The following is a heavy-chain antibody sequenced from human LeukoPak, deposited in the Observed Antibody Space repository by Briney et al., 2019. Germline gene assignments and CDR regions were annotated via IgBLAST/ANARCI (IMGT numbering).Heavy chain of an antibody. CDR3: ARAAVVVAPPFDY. Sequence: GGSLRLSCTVSGFTVSSNSMSWVRQAPGKGLEWVSFIYSGGNTHYSDSVKGRFTISRDNSKNTLYLQMNSLRAEDTAVYYCARAAVVVAPPFDYWGQGTLVTVSS. CDR2: IYSGGNT. V-gene: IGHV3-53*01. D-gene: IGHD3-22*01. CDR1: GFTVSSNS. J-gene: IGHJ4*02.